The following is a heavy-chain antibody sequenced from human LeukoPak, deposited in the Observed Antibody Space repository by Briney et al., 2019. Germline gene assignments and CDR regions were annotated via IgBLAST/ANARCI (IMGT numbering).Heavy chain of an antibody. D-gene: IGHD3-10*01. V-gene: IGHV3-48*03. J-gene: IGHJ3*02. CDR1: GFTFSSYE. Sequence: GGSLRLSCAASGFTFSSYEMNWVRQAPGKGLEWVSYISSSGSTIYYADSVKGRFTISRDNAKNSLYLQMNSLRAEDTAVYYCARVQLLWFGEGAFDIWGQGTMVTVSS. CDR3: ARVQLLWFGEGAFDI. CDR2: ISSSGSTI.